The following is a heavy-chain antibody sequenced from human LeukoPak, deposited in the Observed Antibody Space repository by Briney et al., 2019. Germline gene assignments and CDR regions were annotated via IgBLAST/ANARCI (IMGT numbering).Heavy chain of an antibody. CDR2: INPNTGGT. CDR1: GYTFTGYY. CDR3: ARDNEELMVVFWSGYYALAS. D-gene: IGHD3-3*01. V-gene: IGHV1-2*02. Sequence: ASVKVSCKASGYTFTGYYMHWVRQAPGQGLEWMGWINPNTGGTKYAQKFQGRVTMTRDTSISTAYMELSRLRSDDTAVYYCARDNEELMVVFWSGYYALASWGQGTLVTVSS. J-gene: IGHJ4*02.